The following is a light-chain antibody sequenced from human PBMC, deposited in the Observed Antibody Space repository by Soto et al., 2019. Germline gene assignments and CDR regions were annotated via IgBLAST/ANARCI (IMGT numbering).Light chain of an antibody. Sequence: EIVLTQSPATLSLSPGERATLSCRASQRVSSSSLAWYQHKPGQSPRLLIFGVSSRATDIPDRFNGSGSGTDFTLTISSLQPEDFATYYCQQLNSFGPGTKVDIK. CDR2: GVS. V-gene: IGKV3D-20*02. J-gene: IGKJ3*01. CDR3: QQLNS. CDR1: QRVSSSS.